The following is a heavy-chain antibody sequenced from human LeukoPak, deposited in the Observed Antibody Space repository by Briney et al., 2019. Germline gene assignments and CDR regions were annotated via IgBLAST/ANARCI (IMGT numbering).Heavy chain of an antibody. CDR3: ARDSSKWLHDY. V-gene: IGHV1-69*04. Sequence: SVNVSCKASGCTFSSYAINWVRQAPGQGLEWMGRIIPILSIANYAQKFQGRVTITADKSTSTAYMELSSLRSEDTAVYYCARDSSKWLHDYWGQGTLVTVSS. CDR1: GCTFSSYA. J-gene: IGHJ4*02. CDR2: IIPILSIA. D-gene: IGHD3-22*01.